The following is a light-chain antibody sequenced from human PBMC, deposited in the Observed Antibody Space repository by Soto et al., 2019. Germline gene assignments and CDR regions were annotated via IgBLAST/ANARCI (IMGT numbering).Light chain of an antibody. Sequence: EIVLKHSQDTLSLSPGERATLSCRASQSVSRYLAWHQQRPGQAPRLLIYDASNRATGVPARFSGTGSGTDFTLTISSLEPEDFAVYYCQQRTNWPLTFGGGTKVDIK. CDR2: DAS. CDR1: QSVSRY. V-gene: IGKV3-11*01. CDR3: QQRTNWPLT. J-gene: IGKJ4*01.